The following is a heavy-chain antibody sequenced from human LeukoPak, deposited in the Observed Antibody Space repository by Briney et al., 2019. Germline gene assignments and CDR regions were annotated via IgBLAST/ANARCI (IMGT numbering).Heavy chain of an antibody. D-gene: IGHD3-3*01. CDR1: GGTFSSYA. CDR3: ARATMRGFLDRFDP. CDR2: IIPIFGTA. J-gene: IGHJ5*02. Sequence: SVKVSCKASGGTFSSYAISWVRQAPEQGLEWMGGIIPIFGTANYAQKFQGRVTITADESTSTAYMELSSLRSEDTAVYYCARATMRGFLDRFDPWRQGTLVTVCS. V-gene: IGHV1-69*13.